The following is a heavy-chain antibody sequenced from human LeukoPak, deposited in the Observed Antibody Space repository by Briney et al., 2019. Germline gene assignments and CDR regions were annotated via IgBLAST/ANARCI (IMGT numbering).Heavy chain of an antibody. CDR2: IYYSGST. J-gene: IGHJ6*03. D-gene: IGHD5-18*01. Sequence: SETLSLTCTVSGGSISSYYWSWIRQPPGKGLEWIGYIYYSGSTNYNPSLKSRVTISVDTSKNQFSLKLSSVTAADTAVYYCATGIQPNYYYYMDVWGKGTTVTISS. CDR1: GGSISSYY. V-gene: IGHV4-59*01. CDR3: ATGIQPNYYYYMDV.